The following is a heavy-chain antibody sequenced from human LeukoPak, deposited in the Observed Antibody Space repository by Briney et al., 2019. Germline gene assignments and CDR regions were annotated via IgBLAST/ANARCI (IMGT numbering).Heavy chain of an antibody. CDR2: TKWNDDK. V-gene: IGHV2-5*01. Sequence: CGPTLVKPTQTLPLTCTFSGFSLSTSGVGVGWIRQPPGKALEGLAHTKWNDDKRYSQSLKGRLTITKDNSKNQVVLTMTNMDPVDTATYYCAHRHVGIAAGGGAFDIWGQGTMVTVSS. CDR1: GFSLSTSGVG. J-gene: IGHJ3*02. D-gene: IGHD6-13*01. CDR3: AHRHVGIAAGGGAFDI.